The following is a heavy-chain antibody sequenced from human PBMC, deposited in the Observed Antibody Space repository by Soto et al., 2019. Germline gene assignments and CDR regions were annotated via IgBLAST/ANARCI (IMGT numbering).Heavy chain of an antibody. CDR2: ISYDGSNK. D-gene: IGHD6-19*01. V-gene: IGHV3-30*18. CDR3: PKAPAGIAVFDY. Sequence: QVRLVESGGGVVQPGTSLRLSCAASGFTFSSYNMHWVRQAPGKGLEWVAIISYDGSNKNYADSVKGRFTISRDNSKNTLYLQMNSLRPEDTAVFYCPKAPAGIAVFDYWGQGNLVTVSS. J-gene: IGHJ4*02. CDR1: GFTFSSYN.